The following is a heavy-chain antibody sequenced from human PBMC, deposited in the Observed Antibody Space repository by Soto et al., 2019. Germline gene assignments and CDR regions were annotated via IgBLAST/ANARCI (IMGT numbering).Heavy chain of an antibody. CDR3: ARSIFLASTDNEPFDY. V-gene: IGHV3-23*01. D-gene: IGHD3-3*02. CDR1: RFTFSSYA. Sequence: EVQLLESGGGLVQPGGSLVLSCAASRFTFSSYAMSWVRQAPGKGLEWVSSISGGGNDAYYADSVKGRFTISRDNSQNTLYLQMSSLRADETAVYYCARSIFLASTDNEPFDYWGQGALVTVSS. CDR2: ISGGGNDA. J-gene: IGHJ4*02.